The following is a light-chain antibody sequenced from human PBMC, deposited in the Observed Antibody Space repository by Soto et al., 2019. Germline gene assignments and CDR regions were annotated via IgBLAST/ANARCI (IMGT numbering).Light chain of an antibody. CDR1: SSDVGGYNF. J-gene: IGLJ1*01. V-gene: IGLV2-14*03. CDR2: EVS. CDR3: SSYTTSSTVV. Sequence: QSVLTQPASVFGSPGQSITFSCTGTSSDVGGYNFVSWYQQHPGKAPKLMIYEVSSRPSGVSNRFSGSKPGNTASLTISGLQPEDEADYYCSSYTTSSTVVFGTGTKVTVL.